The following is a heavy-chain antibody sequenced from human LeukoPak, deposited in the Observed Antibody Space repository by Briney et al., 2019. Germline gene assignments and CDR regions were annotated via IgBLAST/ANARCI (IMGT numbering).Heavy chain of an antibody. CDR3: ARDPQEFDS. J-gene: IGHJ4*02. CDR2: IISSSASI. V-gene: IGHV3-21*01. CDR1: GFDFNTYT. Sequence: GGSLRLSCAASGFDFNTYTMNWVRQAPGRGLEWVASIISSSASISYADSMKGRFTISRDNAKKTVYLHMSSVRAEDTAVYYCARDPQEFDSWGQGTLVTVSS.